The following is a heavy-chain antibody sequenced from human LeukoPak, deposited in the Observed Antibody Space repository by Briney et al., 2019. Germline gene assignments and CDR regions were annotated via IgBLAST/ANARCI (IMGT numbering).Heavy chain of an antibody. J-gene: IGHJ4*02. V-gene: IGHV3-7*01. D-gene: IGHD4-17*01. CDR2: INHNGNVN. Sequence: GGSLRLSCAASGFTFSSYWMNWARQAPGKGLEWVASINHNGNVNYYVDSVKGRFTISRDNAKNSLYLQMNSLRAEDTAVYYCARDYGDYSNDYWGQGTLVTVSS. CDR1: GFTFSSYW. CDR3: ARDYGDYSNDY.